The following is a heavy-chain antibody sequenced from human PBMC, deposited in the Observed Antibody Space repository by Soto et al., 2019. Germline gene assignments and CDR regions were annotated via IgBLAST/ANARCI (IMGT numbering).Heavy chain of an antibody. V-gene: IGHV1-69*12. CDR1: GGTFSTSA. Sequence: QVQVVQSGAEVKKPGSSVKVSCKTSGGTFSTSAISWVRQAPGQGLEWMGGIMPIFRTADYAQKFQGRVTITADESASTAYLVLSRLGSEDTAVYYCARDKDRAELGGKFYSIMDVWGQGTTVSVTS. D-gene: IGHD2-15*01. CDR3: ARDKDRAELGGKFYSIMDV. CDR2: IMPIFRTA. J-gene: IGHJ6*02.